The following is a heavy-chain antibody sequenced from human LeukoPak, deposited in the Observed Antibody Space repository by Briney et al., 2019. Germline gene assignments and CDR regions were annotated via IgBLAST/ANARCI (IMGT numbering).Heavy chain of an antibody. V-gene: IGHV5-51*01. D-gene: IGHD6-19*01. CDR2: IYPGDSDT. CDR3: ARLDNTDWYSVDY. CDR1: GYTFIKYW. Sequence: GESLKISCKVSGYTFIKYWIGWVRQMPGKGLEWMGIIYPGDSDTRYSPSFQGQVTISADNFIGTAYLQWSSLKASDTAMYYCARLDNTDWYSVDYWGQGTLVIVSS. J-gene: IGHJ4*02.